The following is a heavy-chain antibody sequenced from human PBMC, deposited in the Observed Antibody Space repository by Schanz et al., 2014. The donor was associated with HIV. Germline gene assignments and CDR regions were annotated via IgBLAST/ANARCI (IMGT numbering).Heavy chain of an antibody. D-gene: IGHD3-9*01. CDR3: ARGDILTGLYPYYFDS. V-gene: IGHV1-46*01. Sequence: QVQLVQSGAEVKKPGASVKVSCKASGYTFTSQYMHWVRQAPGQGLEWMGLINPYDGSTRNAQKSQSGLTMTTNTSTSNVYMLLSSLPSDDTAVYYCARGDILTGLYPYYFDSWGQGTLVTVSS. J-gene: IGHJ4*02. CDR1: GYTFTSQY. CDR2: INPYDGST.